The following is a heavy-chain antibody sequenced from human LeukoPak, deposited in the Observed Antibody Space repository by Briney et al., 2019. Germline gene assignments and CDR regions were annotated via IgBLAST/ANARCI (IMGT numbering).Heavy chain of an antibody. V-gene: IGHV3-43*02. CDR3: ARNYGDAARFDY. Sequence: PGGSLRLSWAASGFTFDDYAMHWVRQAPGKGLEWVSLISGDGGSTYYADSVKGRFTISRDNAKNSLYLQMNSLRAEDTAVYYCARNYGDAARFDYWGQGTLVTVSS. J-gene: IGHJ4*02. D-gene: IGHD4-17*01. CDR1: GFTFDDYA. CDR2: ISGDGGST.